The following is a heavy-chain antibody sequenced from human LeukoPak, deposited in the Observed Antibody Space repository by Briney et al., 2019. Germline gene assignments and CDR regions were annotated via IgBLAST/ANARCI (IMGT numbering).Heavy chain of an antibody. D-gene: IGHD4-17*01. CDR2: INPSGGST. Sequence: ASVKVSCKASGYTFTSYYMHWVRQAPGQGLEWMGIINPSGGSTSYAQKFQGRVTMTTDTSTSTAYMELRSLRSDDTAVYYCARCNAVAHYGDRDYWGQGTLVTVSS. CDR3: ARCNAVAHYGDRDY. CDR1: GYTFTSYY. J-gene: IGHJ4*02. V-gene: IGHV1-46*01.